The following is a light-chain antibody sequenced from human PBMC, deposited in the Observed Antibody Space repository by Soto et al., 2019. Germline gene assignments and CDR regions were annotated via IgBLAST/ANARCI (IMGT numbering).Light chain of an antibody. Sequence: QSALTQAASVSGSPGQSISISCTGTSSDVGGYNYVSWYQQHPGKAPKLMIYDVSNRPSGVSNRFSGSKSGNTASLTISGLQAEDEADYYCSSYTSSNTLGYVFGTGTKVTVL. J-gene: IGLJ1*01. CDR1: SSDVGGYNY. CDR2: DVS. CDR3: SSYTSSNTLGYV. V-gene: IGLV2-14*01.